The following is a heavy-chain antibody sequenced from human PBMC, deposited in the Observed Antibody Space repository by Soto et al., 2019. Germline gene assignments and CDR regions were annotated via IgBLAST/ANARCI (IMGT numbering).Heavy chain of an antibody. V-gene: IGHV4-30-2*01. CDR3: ARAGYYDSSGYYPGNFDY. J-gene: IGHJ4*02. CDR1: GGSISSGGYS. D-gene: IGHD3-22*01. CDR2: IYHSGST. Sequence: SETLSLTCAVSGGSISSGGYSWSWIRQPPGKGLEWIGYIYHSGSTYYNPSLKSRVTISVDRSKNQFSLKLSSVTAADTAVYYCARAGYYDSSGYYPGNFDYWGQGTLVTVSS.